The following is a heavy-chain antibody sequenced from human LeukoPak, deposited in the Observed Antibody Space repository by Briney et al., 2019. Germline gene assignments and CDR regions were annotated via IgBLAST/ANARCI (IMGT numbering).Heavy chain of an antibody. J-gene: IGHJ6*03. Sequence: SETLPLTCIVSGGSISSGTYYWGWIRQPPGKGLEWIGNIYYSGSTYYNPSLKSRVTMSIDTSNNQFSLKLSSVTAADTAVYYCARYLGYYYYCMDVWGKGTTVTVSS. CDR3: ARYLGYYYYCMDV. CDR2: IYYSGST. D-gene: IGHD3-16*01. V-gene: IGHV4-39*01. CDR1: GGSISSGTYY.